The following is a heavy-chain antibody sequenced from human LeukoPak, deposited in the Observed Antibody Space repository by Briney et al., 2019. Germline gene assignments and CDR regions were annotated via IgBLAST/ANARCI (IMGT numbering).Heavy chain of an antibody. V-gene: IGHV3-21*01. CDR1: GFTFSSYS. CDR3: ARDLLGSYGDSDAFDI. CDR2: ISSSSSYI. Sequence: GGSLSLSFAASGFTFSSYSMNWVRQAPGKGLEWVSSISSSSSYIYYADSVKGRFTISRDNAKNSLYLQMNSLRAEDTAVYYCARDLLGSYGDSDAFDIWGQGTMVTVSS. D-gene: IGHD4-17*01. J-gene: IGHJ3*02.